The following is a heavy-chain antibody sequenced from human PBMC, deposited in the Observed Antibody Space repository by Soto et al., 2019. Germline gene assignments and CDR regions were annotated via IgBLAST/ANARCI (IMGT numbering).Heavy chain of an antibody. V-gene: IGHV3-74*01. CDR1: GFTFSSYW. CDR2: INSDGSST. D-gene: IGHD4-17*01. CDR3: ARVTVTLKRIFDY. J-gene: IGHJ4*02. Sequence: EVQLVESGGGLVQPGGSLRLSCAASGFTFSSYWMHWVRQAPGKGLVWVSRINSDGSSTSYADSVKGRFTISRDNAKNTLYLQMNSLRAQDTAVYYCARVTVTLKRIFDYWGQGTLVTVSS.